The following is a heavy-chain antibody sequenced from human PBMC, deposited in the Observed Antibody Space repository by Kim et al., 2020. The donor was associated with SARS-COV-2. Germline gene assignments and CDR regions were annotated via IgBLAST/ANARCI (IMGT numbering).Heavy chain of an antibody. CDR2: INQDGSEK. J-gene: IGHJ4*02. CDR1: GFTFSSYW. Sequence: GGSLRLSCAASGFTFSSYWMSWVRQTPGKGLEWVGNINQDGSEKSFVYSVKGPFTISRDNANNTLYLQMNMLRAEDSAIYYSARVPSPRTVDYWGQGTLSTPSS. V-gene: IGHV3-7*03. CDR3: ARVPSPRTVDY. D-gene: IGHD2-2*01.